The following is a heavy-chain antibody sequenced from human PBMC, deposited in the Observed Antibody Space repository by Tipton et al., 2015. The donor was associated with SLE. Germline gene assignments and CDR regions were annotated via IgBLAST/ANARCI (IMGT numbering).Heavy chain of an antibody. Sequence: SLRLSCSASGFTFSSYAMSWVRQAPGKGLEWVSAISGSGGRTYYADSVKGRFAISRDNSKNTLYLQMNGLRAEDTAVYYCATPAAADYYYYGMDVWGQGTTVTVSS. J-gene: IGHJ6*02. CDR1: GFTFSSYA. CDR3: ATPAAADYYYYGMDV. D-gene: IGHD6-13*01. CDR2: ISGSGGRT. V-gene: IGHV3-23*01.